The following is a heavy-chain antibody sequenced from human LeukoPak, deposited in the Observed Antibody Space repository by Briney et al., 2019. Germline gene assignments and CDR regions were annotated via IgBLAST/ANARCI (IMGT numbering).Heavy chain of an antibody. D-gene: IGHD3-9*01. V-gene: IGHV3-21*01. CDR2: ISSSSSYI. CDR3: AEPYYDILTGYSNYDAFDI. CDR1: GFTFSSYS. J-gene: IGHJ3*02. Sequence: GGSLRLSCAASGFTFSSYSMNWVRQAPGKGLEWVSSISSSSSYIYYADSVKGRFTISRDNSKNTLYLQMNSLRAEDTAVYYCAEPYYDILTGYSNYDAFDIWGQGTMVTVSS.